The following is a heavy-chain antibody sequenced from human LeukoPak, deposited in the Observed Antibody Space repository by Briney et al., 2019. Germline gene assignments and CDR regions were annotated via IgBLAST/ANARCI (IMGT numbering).Heavy chain of an antibody. CDR1: GGTFSSYA. D-gene: IGHD5-12*01. CDR2: IIPIFGTA. J-gene: IGHJ6*03. CDR3: ALRVGSGYDIQSFYYYYMDV. Sequence: GASVKVSCKASGGTFSSYAISWVRQAPGQGLEWMGGIIPIFGTANYAQKFQGRVTITADKSTSTAYMELSSLRSEDTAVYYCALRVGSGYDIQSFYYYYMDVWGKGTTVTVSS. V-gene: IGHV1-69*06.